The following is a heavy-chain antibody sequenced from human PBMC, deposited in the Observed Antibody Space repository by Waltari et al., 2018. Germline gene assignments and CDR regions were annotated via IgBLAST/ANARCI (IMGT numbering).Heavy chain of an antibody. CDR3: ARAARPMVRGVEYYYYGMDV. J-gene: IGHJ6*02. D-gene: IGHD3-10*01. CDR2: IYYSGST. CDR1: GGSISSYY. V-gene: IGHV4-59*01. Sequence: QVQLQESGPGLVKPSETLSLTCTVSGGSISSYYWSWIRQPPGKGLEWIGYIYYSGSTTYTPSLKSRVTISVDTSKNQFSLKLSSVTAADTAVYYCARAARPMVRGVEYYYYGMDVWGQGTTVTVSS.